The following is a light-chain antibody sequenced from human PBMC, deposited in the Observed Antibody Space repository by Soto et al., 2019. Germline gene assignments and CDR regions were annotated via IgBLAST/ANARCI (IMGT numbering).Light chain of an antibody. Sequence: EKVMTQSPATLSMSPGERATLSCRASQSVNSYLAWYQQKPGQAPRLLIYGASTRATGIPVRFSGSGSGTEFTLTISSLQSEDFAVYYCQQYTNWPSWTFGQGTKVEIK. CDR2: GAS. J-gene: IGKJ1*01. CDR1: QSVNSY. V-gene: IGKV3-15*01. CDR3: QQYTNWPSWT.